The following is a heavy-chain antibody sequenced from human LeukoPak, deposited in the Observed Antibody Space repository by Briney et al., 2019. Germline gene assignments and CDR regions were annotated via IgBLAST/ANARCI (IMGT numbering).Heavy chain of an antibody. D-gene: IGHD3-10*01. J-gene: IGHJ4*02. Sequence: KAGGSLRLSCAASGFTFSDYYMSRIRQAPGKGLEWVSYISSSGSTIYYADSVEGRFTISRENTKNSLFLQMNTLRAEDTAVYFCSGDPGDYWGQGTLVTVAS. CDR1: GFTFSDYY. CDR2: ISSSGSTI. V-gene: IGHV3-11*04. CDR3: SGDPGDY.